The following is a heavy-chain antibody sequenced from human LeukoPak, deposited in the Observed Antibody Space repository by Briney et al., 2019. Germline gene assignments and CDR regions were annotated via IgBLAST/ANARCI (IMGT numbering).Heavy chain of an antibody. CDR2: ISGSGGST. V-gene: IGHV3-23*01. CDR3: AKHYYYDSSGRPEDY. CDR1: GFTFSSYA. Sequence: SGGSLRLSCAASGFTFSSYAMSWVRQAPGKGLEWVSAISGSGGSTYYADSVKGRFTISRDNSKNTLYLQMNSLGAEDTAVYYCAKHYYYDSSGRPEDYWGQGTLVTVSS. J-gene: IGHJ4*02. D-gene: IGHD3-22*01.